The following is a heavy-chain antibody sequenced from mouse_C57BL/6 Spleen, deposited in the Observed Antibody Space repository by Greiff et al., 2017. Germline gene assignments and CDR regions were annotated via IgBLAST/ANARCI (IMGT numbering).Heavy chain of an antibody. CDR1: GYAFTNYL. V-gene: IGHV1-54*01. D-gene: IGHD6-1*01. Sequence: VQLQQSGAELVRPGTSVKVSCKASGYAFTNYLIEWVKQRPGQGLEWIGEINPGSGGTNYTEKFKGKGTLTAGKSSSTAYMQLSSLTSVDSAVYFCARKASWPFDYWGQGTTLTVSS. CDR3: ARKASWPFDY. CDR2: INPGSGGT. J-gene: IGHJ2*01.